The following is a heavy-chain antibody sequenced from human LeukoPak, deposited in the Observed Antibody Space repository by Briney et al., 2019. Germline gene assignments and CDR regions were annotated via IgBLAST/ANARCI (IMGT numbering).Heavy chain of an antibody. J-gene: IGHJ3*02. Sequence: GASVKVSCKASGYTFTSYDINWVRQATGQGLEWMGWMNPNSGNTGYAQKFQGRVTMTRNTSISTAYMELSSLRSEDTAVYHCARSGATRDGYSYAFDIWGQGTMVTVSS. CDR1: GYTFTSYD. CDR3: ARSGATRDGYSYAFDI. CDR2: MNPNSGNT. D-gene: IGHD5-24*01. V-gene: IGHV1-8*01.